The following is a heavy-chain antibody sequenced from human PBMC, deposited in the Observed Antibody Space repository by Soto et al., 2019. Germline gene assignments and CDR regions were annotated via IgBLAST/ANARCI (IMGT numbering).Heavy chain of an antibody. V-gene: IGHV3-21*06. CDR2: ISSTTNYI. CDR3: ARESEDLTSNFDY. CDR1: GFTFTRYS. Sequence: PGGSLRLSCAASGFTFTRYSMNWVRQAPGKGLEWVSSISSTTNYIYYGDSMKGRFTISRDNAKNSLYLEMNSLRAEDTAVYYCARESEDLTSNFDYWGQGSLVTVSS. J-gene: IGHJ4*02.